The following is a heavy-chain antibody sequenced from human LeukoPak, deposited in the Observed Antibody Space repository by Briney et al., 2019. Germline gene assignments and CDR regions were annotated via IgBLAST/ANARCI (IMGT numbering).Heavy chain of an antibody. V-gene: IGHV3-23*01. CDR3: AKVVSYYYYYMDV. D-gene: IGHD3-16*01. CDR1: GLTFSNAW. J-gene: IGHJ6*03. Sequence: GGSLRLSCAASGLTFSNAWMSWVRQAPGKGLEWVSAISGSGGSTYYADSVKGRFTISRDNSKNTLYLQMNSLRAEDTAVYYCAKVVSYYYYYMDVWGKVTTVTISS. CDR2: ISGSGGST.